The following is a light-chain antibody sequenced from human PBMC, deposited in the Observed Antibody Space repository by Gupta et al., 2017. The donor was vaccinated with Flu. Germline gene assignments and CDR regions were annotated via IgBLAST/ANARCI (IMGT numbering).Light chain of an antibody. CDR3: SSYTISSTPVV. CDR1: GIDIGGYNS. CDR2: EVS. J-gene: IGLJ2*01. V-gene: IGLV2-14*01. Sequence: ITLSCTATGIDIGGYNSVSWYQQHPGKAPILMSYEVSNRPSGVSNRFSGSKSGNTASLTISGLQAEDEADYYCSSYTISSTPVVFGGGTKLTVL.